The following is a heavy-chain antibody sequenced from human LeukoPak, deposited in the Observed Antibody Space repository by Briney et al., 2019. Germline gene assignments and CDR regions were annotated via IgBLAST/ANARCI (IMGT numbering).Heavy chain of an antibody. J-gene: IGHJ4*02. CDR1: GFTFSSHW. V-gene: IGHV3-21*01. Sequence: GGSLRLSCAVSGFTFSSHWMSWVRQAPGKGLEWVSSISSSSSYIYYADSVKGRFTISRDNAKNSLYLQMNSLRAEDTAVYYCARDWGYDFWSGYYQAAPLDYWGQGTLVTVSS. CDR3: ARDWGYDFWSGYYQAAPLDY. CDR2: ISSSSSYI. D-gene: IGHD3-3*01.